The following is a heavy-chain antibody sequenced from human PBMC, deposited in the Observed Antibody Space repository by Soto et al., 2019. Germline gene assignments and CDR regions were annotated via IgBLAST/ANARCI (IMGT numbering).Heavy chain of an antibody. CDR1: GFTVSNNY. J-gene: IGHJ5*02. V-gene: IGHV3-66*01. Sequence: EVQLVESGGGLVQPGESLRFSCAASGFTVSNNYMSWVRQAPGKGLEWVSFIYSGGNTYYADSVKGRFTISRDKSKNTLYLQMNNLRVEDTAVYYCTRRPGSWGQGTLVTVSS. D-gene: IGHD7-27*01. CDR2: IYSGGNT. CDR3: TRRPGS.